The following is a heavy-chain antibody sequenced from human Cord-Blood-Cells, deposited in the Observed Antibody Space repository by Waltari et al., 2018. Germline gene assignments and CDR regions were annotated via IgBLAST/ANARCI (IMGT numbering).Heavy chain of an antibody. CDR1: GGSISSSSYY. CDR3: ASSFGSGSYYWYFDL. Sequence: QLQLQESGPGLVKPSETLSLTCTVSGGSISSSSYYWGWIRQPPGKGLEWIGSIYYSGSTYYTPALTSRVPISVDTSKNQFSLKLSSVTAADTAVYYCASSFGSGSYYWYFDLWGRGTLVTVSS. V-gene: IGHV4-39*01. CDR2: IYYSGST. J-gene: IGHJ2*01. D-gene: IGHD3-10*01.